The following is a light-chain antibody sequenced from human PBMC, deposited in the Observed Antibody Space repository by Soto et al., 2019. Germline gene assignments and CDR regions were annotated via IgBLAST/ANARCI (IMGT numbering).Light chain of an antibody. CDR2: YAS. CDR3: QRLNGYPL. V-gene: IGKV1-9*01. CDR1: QGISTF. Sequence: DIQLTQSPSFLSASVGDSVTITCRASQGISTFLAWYQQKPGKAPNLLIHYASTLQTGVPSRFSGSGSGTEFTLIITSLQPEDFATYYCQRLNGYPLFGQGTKVDIK. J-gene: IGKJ2*01.